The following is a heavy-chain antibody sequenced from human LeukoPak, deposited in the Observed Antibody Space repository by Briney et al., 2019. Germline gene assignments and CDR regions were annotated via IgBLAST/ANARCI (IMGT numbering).Heavy chain of an antibody. CDR2: ISSSGGTI. J-gene: IGHJ4*02. D-gene: IGHD5-12*01. Sequence: GGSLRPPCAASGFTFSDYYMSWIRQAPGKGLEWVSYISSSGGTIYYADSVQGRFTISRDNAKNSLYLQMNSLRAEDTAIYYCARGSGYSGFDYDYWGQGTLVTVSS. V-gene: IGHV3-11*01. CDR1: GFTFSDYY. CDR3: ARGSGYSGFDYDY.